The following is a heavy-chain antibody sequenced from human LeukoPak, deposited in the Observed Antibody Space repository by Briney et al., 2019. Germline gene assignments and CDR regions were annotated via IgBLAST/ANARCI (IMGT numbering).Heavy chain of an antibody. CDR2: INPSGGST. J-gene: IGHJ5*02. D-gene: IGHD2-21*02. CDR1: GYTFTSYY. Sequence: ASVKVSCKASGYTFTSYYMHWVRQAPGQGLEWMGIINPSGGSTSYAQKFQGRVTMTRDMSTSTDYMELSSLRSEDTAVYYCARGDGYCGGDCYLELDPWGQGTLVTVSS. V-gene: IGHV1-46*01. CDR3: ARGDGYCGGDCYLELDP.